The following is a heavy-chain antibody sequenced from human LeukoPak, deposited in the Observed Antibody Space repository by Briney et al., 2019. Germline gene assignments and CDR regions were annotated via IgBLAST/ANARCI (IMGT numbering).Heavy chain of an antibody. CDR3: ARANAVTTPNPDY. V-gene: IGHV4-30-4*07. CDR2: IYYNGNI. CDR1: GGSVSNSGYS. J-gene: IGHJ4*02. D-gene: IGHD4-17*01. Sequence: PAETLSLTCAVSGGSVSNSGYSWIWIRQPPGKGLEWVTYIYYNGNIHSNPSLKSRVAISLDTSKNQFSLKLSSVTAADTAVYYCARANAVTTPNPDYWGQGTLVTVSS.